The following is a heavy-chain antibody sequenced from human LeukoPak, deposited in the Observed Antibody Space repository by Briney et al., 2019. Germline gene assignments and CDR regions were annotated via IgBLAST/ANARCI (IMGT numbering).Heavy chain of an antibody. V-gene: IGHV3-23*01. CDR3: ARDRFDSSGYGTFDY. J-gene: IGHJ4*02. D-gene: IGHD3-22*01. CDR2: FSTSGAT. Sequence: GGSLRLSCAASGFTLSGYAMIWARQAPGKGLEWVSSFSTSGATFYADSVKGRFTISRDNSKNTLYLQMDSLRAEDTAVYYCARDRFDSSGYGTFDYWGQGTLVTVSS. CDR1: GFTLSGYA.